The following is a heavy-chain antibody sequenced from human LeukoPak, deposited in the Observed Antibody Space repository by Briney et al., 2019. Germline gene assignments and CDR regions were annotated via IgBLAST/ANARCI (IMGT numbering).Heavy chain of an antibody. CDR2: INQDGGTK. V-gene: IGHV3-7*01. Sequence: GGSLTLSCAASGFRLSSHWMSWVRHSPGKGLEWVANINQDGGTKYYRDFAKGRFTISRDNAQNSLYLQINSLRAEDTAVYYCAREKGTLIRAMAFEMWGQGTMVTVSS. D-gene: IGHD3-10*01. CDR3: AREKGTLIRAMAFEM. J-gene: IGHJ3*02. CDR1: GFRLSSHW.